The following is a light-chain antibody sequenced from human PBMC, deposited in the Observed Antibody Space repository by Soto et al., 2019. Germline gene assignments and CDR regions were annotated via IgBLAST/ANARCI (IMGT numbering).Light chain of an antibody. CDR3: QHYDSWPLT. CDR1: QSVSTN. CDR2: GAS. V-gene: IGKV3-15*01. Sequence: ETVMTQSPATLSVSPGERATLSCRASQSVSTNLAWYQQKPGQAPRLLIYGASTRATGIPARFSGSGSGTEFTLTISSLQSEDFAVYSCQHYDSWPLTFGGGTKVEIK. J-gene: IGKJ4*01.